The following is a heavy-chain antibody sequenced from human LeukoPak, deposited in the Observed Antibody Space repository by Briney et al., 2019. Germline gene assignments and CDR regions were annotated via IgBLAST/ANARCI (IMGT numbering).Heavy chain of an antibody. J-gene: IGHJ4*02. V-gene: IGHV4-59*01. Sequence: SETLSLTCTVSGVSISPYYWSWIRQPPGKGLEWIGYVFYSWGTNYNPSLKSRVTISVDTSKSQFSLKLSSVTAADTAVYYCARGSGPLDYWGRGTLVTVSS. CDR1: GVSISPYY. CDR2: VFYSWGT. D-gene: IGHD3-10*01. CDR3: ARGSGPLDY.